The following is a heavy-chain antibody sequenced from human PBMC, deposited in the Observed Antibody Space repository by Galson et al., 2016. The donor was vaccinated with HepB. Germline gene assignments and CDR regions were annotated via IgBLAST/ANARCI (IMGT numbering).Heavy chain of an antibody. Sequence: SVKVSCKASGGNFGSFVISWVRQAPGQGLEWMGAIIPIFDRANYAQKFQARSIITADKSTSTAYMELRNLRSEDTAVYYWARGPRAGITALMLDYWGQGSLVTVSS. CDR2: IIPIFDRA. D-gene: IGHD1-7*01. CDR3: ARGPRAGITALMLDY. CDR1: GGNFGSFV. V-gene: IGHV1-69*06. J-gene: IGHJ4*02.